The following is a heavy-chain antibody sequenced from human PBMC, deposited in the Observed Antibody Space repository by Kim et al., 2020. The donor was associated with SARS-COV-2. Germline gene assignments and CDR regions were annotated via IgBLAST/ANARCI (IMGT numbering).Heavy chain of an antibody. CDR2: INHSGST. Sequence: SETLSLTCAVYGGSFSGYYWSWIRQPPWKGLEWIGEINHSGSTNYNPSLKSRVTISVDTSKNQFSLKLSSVTAADTAVYYCARANIVVVPAALGLGYYYYYGMDVWGQGTTVTVSS. D-gene: IGHD2-2*01. V-gene: IGHV4-34*01. CDR1: GGSFSGYY. J-gene: IGHJ6*02. CDR3: ARANIVVVPAALGLGYYYYYGMDV.